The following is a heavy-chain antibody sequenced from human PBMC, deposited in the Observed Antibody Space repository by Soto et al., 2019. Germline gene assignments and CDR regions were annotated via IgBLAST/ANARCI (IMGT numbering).Heavy chain of an antibody. CDR2: IYTSGNT. CDR3: ERDENGDSGRAGDP. CDR1: CGSISNYY. D-gene: IGHD4-17*01. J-gene: IGHJ5*02. Sequence: SETLSLTCTVSCGSISNYYWSWIRQPAGKGLEWIGRIYTSGNTNYNPSLKGRVTMSVDMSKNQFSLKLSSVAAADTAVYYCERDENGDSGRAGDPWGQGNLVTVS. V-gene: IGHV4-4*07.